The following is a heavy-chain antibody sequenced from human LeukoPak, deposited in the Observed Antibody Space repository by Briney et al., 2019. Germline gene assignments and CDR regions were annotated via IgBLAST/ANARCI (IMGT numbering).Heavy chain of an antibody. V-gene: IGHV1-69*13. CDR1: GGTFSSYA. CDR3: ARGGYYYDSSGYALWDY. CDR2: IIPIFGTA. Sequence: ASVKVSCKASGGTFSSYAISWVRQAPGQGLEWLGGIIPIFGTANYAQKFQGRVTITADESTSTAYMELSRLRSDDTAVYYCARGGYYYDSSGYALWDYWGQGTLVTVSS. D-gene: IGHD3-22*01. J-gene: IGHJ4*02.